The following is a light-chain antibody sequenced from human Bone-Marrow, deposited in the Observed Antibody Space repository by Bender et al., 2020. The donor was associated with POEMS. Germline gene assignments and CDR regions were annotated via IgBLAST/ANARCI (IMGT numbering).Light chain of an antibody. V-gene: IGLV3-1*01. CDR1: ALPKQF. J-gene: IGLJ2*01. CDR2: QDT. Sequence: SYDLTQPPSVSVSTGQTARITCSGDALPKQFVYWYQHKPGQAPVLVIFQDTERPTGTPERISGSNSGNTATLTISGTQATDEADYYCQAWDSSTVVFGGGTKLTVL. CDR3: QAWDSSTVV.